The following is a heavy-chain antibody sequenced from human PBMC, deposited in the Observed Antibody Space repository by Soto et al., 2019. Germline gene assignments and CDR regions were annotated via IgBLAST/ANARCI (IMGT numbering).Heavy chain of an antibody. Sequence: QVQLVQSGAEVKRPGASVKVSCKTSGYTFTKYDISWVRQAPGQGLEWLGLISPNSGRPSYAQKFEGRVTMTSDTSTTTAYLELRILRSDDTAVYYCVRQYYDFWTDYPDFDYWGQGTLVTVSS. CDR2: ISPNSGRP. D-gene: IGHD3-3*01. CDR3: VRQYYDFWTDYPDFDY. J-gene: IGHJ4*02. V-gene: IGHV1-18*04. CDR1: GYTFTKYD.